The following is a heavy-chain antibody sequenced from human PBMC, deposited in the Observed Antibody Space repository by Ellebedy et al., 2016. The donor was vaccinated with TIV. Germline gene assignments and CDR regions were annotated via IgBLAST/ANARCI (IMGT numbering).Heavy chain of an antibody. J-gene: IGHJ4*02. Sequence: GESLKISCAASGFTFDSYGLHWVRQAPGMGLQWVAFVSYNGYNTYYRDSVKGRFTISRDNSKNTLYLQMDSLRADDTAAYYCAKAPSAAMGPIDYWGQGTLLAVSS. V-gene: IGHV3-30*07. D-gene: IGHD5-18*01. CDR2: VSYNGYNT. CDR3: AKAPSAAMGPIDY. CDR1: GFTFDSYG.